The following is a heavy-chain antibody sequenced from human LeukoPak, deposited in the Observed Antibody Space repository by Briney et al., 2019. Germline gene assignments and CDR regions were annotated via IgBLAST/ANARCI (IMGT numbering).Heavy chain of an antibody. CDR1: GFTFSSYS. CDR3: ARDLARGFDY. Sequence: PGGSPRLSCAASGFTFSSYSMNWVRQAPGKGLEWVSYISSSSSTIYYADSVKGRFTISRDNAKNSLYLQMNSLRDGGTAVYYCARDLARGFDYWGQGTLVTVSS. J-gene: IGHJ4*02. CDR2: ISSSSSTI. V-gene: IGHV3-48*02.